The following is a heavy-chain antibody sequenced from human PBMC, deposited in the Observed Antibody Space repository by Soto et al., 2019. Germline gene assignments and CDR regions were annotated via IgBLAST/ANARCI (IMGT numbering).Heavy chain of an antibody. CDR2: ISGSGQSI. Sequence: EVQLLESGGGLVQPGGSLRLSCAASGFIFRAYAMSWVRQAPGKGLEWVAAISGSGQSIYYADSVKGRFTVSRDNTKNTLYLQMNSLGADDTAVYYCANAPQIRSGSYSDYWGQGTLVTVSS. CDR3: ANAPQIRSGSYSDY. CDR1: GFIFRAYA. J-gene: IGHJ4*02. V-gene: IGHV3-23*01. D-gene: IGHD3-10*01.